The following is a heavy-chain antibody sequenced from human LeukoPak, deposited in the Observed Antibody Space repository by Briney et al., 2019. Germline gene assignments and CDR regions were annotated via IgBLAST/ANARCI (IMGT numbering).Heavy chain of an antibody. V-gene: IGHV3-23*01. CDR1: GLTFSSYA. CDR2: ISGSGGNT. J-gene: IGHJ4*02. D-gene: IGHD3-22*01. Sequence: GGSLRLSCAASGLTFSSYAMNWVRQAPGKGLEWVSAISGSGGNTYYADSVKGRFTISRDNSKNTLYLQMNSLRAEDTAVYYCAKDGGPGVVVISFDYWGQGTLVTVSS. CDR3: AKDGGPGVVVISFDY.